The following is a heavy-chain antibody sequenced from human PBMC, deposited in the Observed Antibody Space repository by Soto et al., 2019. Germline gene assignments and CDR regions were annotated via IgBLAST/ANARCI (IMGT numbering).Heavy chain of an antibody. J-gene: IGHJ4*02. CDR2: IYFTGST. Sequence: QVQLQESSPGLVKPSETLFLTCSVSGASVIGGSYYWSWVRQPPGKGLEFIGYIYFTGSTNYNPSFTSRATISVDPSKIQFSLTLTSVTAADTAMYYCARMTTVTKIDYWGQGTPVSVSS. CDR1: GASVIGGSYY. D-gene: IGHD4-17*01. CDR3: ARMTTVTKIDY. V-gene: IGHV4-61*01.